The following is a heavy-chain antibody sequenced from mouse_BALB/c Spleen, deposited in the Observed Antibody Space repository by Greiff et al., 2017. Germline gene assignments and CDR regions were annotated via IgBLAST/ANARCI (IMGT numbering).Heavy chain of an antibody. D-gene: IGHD4-1*01. V-gene: IGHV5-6-3*01. J-gene: IGHJ3*01. CDR1: GFTFSSYG. CDR2: INSNGGST. CDR3: ARDWDGFAY. Sequence: EVKLVESGGGLVQPGGSLKLSCAASGFTFSSYGMSWVRQTPDKRLELVATINSNGGSTYYPDSVKGRFTISRDNAKNTLYLQMSSLKSEDTAIYYCARDWDGFAYWGQGTLVTVSA.